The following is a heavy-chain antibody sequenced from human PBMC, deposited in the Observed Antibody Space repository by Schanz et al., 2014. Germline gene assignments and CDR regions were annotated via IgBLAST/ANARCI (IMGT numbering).Heavy chain of an antibody. CDR1: GFRFDDYA. CDR3: AKDGRLPYYGTGSDFDY. V-gene: IGHV3-23*01. J-gene: IGHJ4*02. Sequence: EVQLLESGGGLVQPGGSLRLSCAASGFRFDDYAMHWVRQAPGKGLEWVSRMIGSGSSVFYADSVKGRFTISRDNLKNTVYLQMNSLRAGDTAVYYCAKDGRLPYYGTGSDFDYWGQGTLVAVSS. D-gene: IGHD3-22*01. CDR2: MIGSGSSV.